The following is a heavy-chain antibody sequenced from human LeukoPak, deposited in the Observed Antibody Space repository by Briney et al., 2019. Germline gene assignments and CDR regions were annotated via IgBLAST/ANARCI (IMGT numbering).Heavy chain of an antibody. CDR2: ISSSSNYI. CDR1: GFTFSSYS. V-gene: IGHV3-21*01. Sequence: GGSLRLSCAASGFTFSSYSMNWVRQAPGKGLEWVSSISSSSNYIYYTDSVKGRFTISRDNAKNSLYLQMNSLRAEDTAVYYCARMSSGYYFYYYYYYMDVWGKGTTVTISS. CDR3: ARMSSGYYFYYYYYYMDV. D-gene: IGHD3-22*01. J-gene: IGHJ6*03.